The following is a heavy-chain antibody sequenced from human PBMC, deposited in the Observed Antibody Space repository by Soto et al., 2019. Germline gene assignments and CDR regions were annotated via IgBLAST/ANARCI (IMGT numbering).Heavy chain of an antibody. Sequence: QVQLVESGGGVVQPGRSLRLSCAASGFIFSNYGMHWVRQAPGKGLEWVALISYDGTDKYYADSVKGRFTISRENSKNTLYLQMNSLTAEDTAVYYCAKGRVAAVGGDAFDIWGQGTMVNVSS. CDR3: AKGRVAAVGGDAFDI. CDR2: ISYDGTDK. D-gene: IGHD6-13*01. V-gene: IGHV3-30*18. J-gene: IGHJ3*02. CDR1: GFIFSNYG.